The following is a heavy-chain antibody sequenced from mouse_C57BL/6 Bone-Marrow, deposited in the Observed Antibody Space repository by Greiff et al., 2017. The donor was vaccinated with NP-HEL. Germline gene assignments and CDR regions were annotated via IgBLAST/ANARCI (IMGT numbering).Heavy chain of an antibody. V-gene: IGHV14-2*01. Sequence: EVHLVESGAELVKPGASVKLSCTASGFNIKDYYMHWVKQRTEQGLEWIGRIDPEDGETKYAPKFQGKATITADTSSNTAYLQLSSLTSEDTAVYYCARGYGSSYEAMDYWGQGTSVTVSS. CDR3: ARGYGSSYEAMDY. CDR2: IDPEDGET. J-gene: IGHJ4*01. D-gene: IGHD1-1*01. CDR1: GFNIKDYY.